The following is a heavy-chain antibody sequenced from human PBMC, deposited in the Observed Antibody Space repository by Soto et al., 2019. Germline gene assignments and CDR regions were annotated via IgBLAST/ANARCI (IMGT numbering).Heavy chain of an antibody. D-gene: IGHD3-22*01. CDR1: GGTFSSYA. CDR2: IIPIFGTA. CDR3: AREGVGYDSSGYPTRPHLDY. Sequence: GASVKVSCKASGGTFSSYAISWVRQAPGQGLEWMGGIIPIFGTANYAQKFQGRVTITADESTSTAYMELSSLRSEDTAVYYCAREGVGYDSSGYPTRPHLDYWGQGTLVTVSS. V-gene: IGHV1-69*13. J-gene: IGHJ4*02.